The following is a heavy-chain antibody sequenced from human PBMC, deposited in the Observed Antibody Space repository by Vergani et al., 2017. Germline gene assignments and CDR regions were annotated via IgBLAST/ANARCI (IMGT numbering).Heavy chain of an antibody. CDR1: GGSISSGDYY. J-gene: IGHJ4*02. V-gene: IGHV4-30-4*01. D-gene: IGHD6-19*01. CDR3: ARVVPLGAIAVAGTGFDY. Sequence: QVQLQESGPGLVKPSQTLSLTCTVSGGSISSGDYYWSWIRQPPGKGLEWIGYIYYSGSTYYNPSLKSRVTISVDTSKNQFSLKLSSVTAADTAVYYCARVVPLGAIAVAGTGFDYWGQGTLVTVSS. CDR2: IYYSGST.